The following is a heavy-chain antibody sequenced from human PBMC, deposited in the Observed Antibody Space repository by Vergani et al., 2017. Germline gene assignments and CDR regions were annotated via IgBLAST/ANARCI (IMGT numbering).Heavy chain of an antibody. Sequence: QVQLVQSGAEVKKPGASVKVSCKASGYTFTGYYMHWVRQAPGQRLEWMGWINPNSGGTNYAQKFQGRVTMTRDTSISTAYMELSRLRSDATAVYYCARDPTGFWGGYYDYYYYYMDVWGKGTTVTVSS. CDR2: INPNSGGT. D-gene: IGHD3-3*01. CDR1: GYTFTGYY. V-gene: IGHV1-2*02. J-gene: IGHJ6*03. CDR3: ARDPTGFWGGYYDYYYYYMDV.